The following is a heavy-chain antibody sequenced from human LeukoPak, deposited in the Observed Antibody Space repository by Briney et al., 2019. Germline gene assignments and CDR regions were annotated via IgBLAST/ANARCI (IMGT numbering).Heavy chain of an antibody. Sequence: GGSLRLSCAASGFTFSSYGMHWVRQAPGKVLEWVAVISYDGSNKYYADSVKGRFTISRDNSKNTLYLQMNSLRAEDTAVYYCAKDPYYYDSSGYYFDYWGQGTLVTVSS. CDR2: ISYDGSNK. J-gene: IGHJ4*02. CDR3: AKDPYYYDSSGYYFDY. V-gene: IGHV3-30*18. CDR1: GFTFSSYG. D-gene: IGHD3-22*01.